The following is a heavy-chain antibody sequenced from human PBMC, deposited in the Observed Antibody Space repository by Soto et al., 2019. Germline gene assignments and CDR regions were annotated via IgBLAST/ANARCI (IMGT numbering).Heavy chain of an antibody. J-gene: IGHJ3*01. CDR3: ATRPLLPGAP. D-gene: IGHD3-22*01. CDR2: IYSGGST. CDR1: GFTLSRTD. V-gene: IGHV3-53*01. Sequence: EVQLVESGGGLIQPGGSRRLSCEAPGFTLSRTDMNWARQAPGKGLEWVSLIYSGGSTYYADSVKGRFTISRDNSKNTLYLQMSSLRAEDTAVYYCATRPLLPGAPWGQGTMVIVSS.